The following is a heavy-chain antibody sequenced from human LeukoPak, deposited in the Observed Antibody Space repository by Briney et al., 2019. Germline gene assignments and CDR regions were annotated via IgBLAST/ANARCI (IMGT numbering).Heavy chain of an antibody. V-gene: IGHV3-30*02. CDR2: IRYDGSNK. CDR3: AKERDTAMVTIDY. D-gene: IGHD5-18*01. J-gene: IGHJ4*02. CDR1: GFTFSSYG. Sequence: QAGGSLRLSCAAPGFTFSSYGMHSVRQAPGKGLEWVAFIRYDGSNKYYADSVKGRFTISRDNSKNTLYLQMNSLRAEDTAVYYCAKERDTAMVTIDYWGQGTLVTVSS.